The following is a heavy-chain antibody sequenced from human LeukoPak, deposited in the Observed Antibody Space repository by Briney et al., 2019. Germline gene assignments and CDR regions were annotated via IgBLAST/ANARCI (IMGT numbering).Heavy chain of an antibody. J-gene: IGHJ4*02. V-gene: IGHV1-18*04. Sequence: ASVEVSCKASGYTFISYGISRVRQAPGQGLEWMGWISAYNGNTNYAQKLQGRVTMTTDTSTSTAYMELRSLRSDDTAVYYCARRYYDILTGYYDYWGQGTLVTVSS. CDR2: ISAYNGNT. CDR1: GYTFISYG. D-gene: IGHD3-9*01. CDR3: ARRYYDILTGYYDY.